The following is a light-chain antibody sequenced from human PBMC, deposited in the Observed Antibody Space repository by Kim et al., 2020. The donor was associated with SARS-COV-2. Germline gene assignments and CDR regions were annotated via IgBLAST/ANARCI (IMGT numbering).Light chain of an antibody. CDR2: AAS. Sequence: DIQLTKSPSFLSASVGDRVTITCRASQGISSYLAWYQQKPGKAPKLLIYAASTLQSGVPSRFSGSGSGTEFTLTISSLQPEDFATYYCQQLNSYPHTFGQGTKLEI. V-gene: IGKV1-9*01. J-gene: IGKJ2*01. CDR3: QQLNSYPHT. CDR1: QGISSY.